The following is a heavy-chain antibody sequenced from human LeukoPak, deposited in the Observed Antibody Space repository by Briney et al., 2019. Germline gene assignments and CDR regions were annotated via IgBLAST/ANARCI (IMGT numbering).Heavy chain of an antibody. D-gene: IGHD3-9*01. CDR1: GGSISSGGYS. V-gene: IGHV4-30-2*01. CDR3: ARGQMTGFDI. CDR2: IYHSGST. J-gene: IGHJ3*02. Sequence: ASQTLSLTCAVSGGSISSGGYSWSWIRRPPGKGLEWIGYIYHSGSTYYNPSLKSRVTISVDRSKNQFSLKLSSVTAADTAVYYCARGQMTGFDIWGQGTMVTVSS.